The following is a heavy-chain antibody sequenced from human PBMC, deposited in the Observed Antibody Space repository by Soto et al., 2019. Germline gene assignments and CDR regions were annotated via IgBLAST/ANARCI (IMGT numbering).Heavy chain of an antibody. Sequence: QLQLQESGSGRVKPSQTLSLTCAVSGGSISSGGYSWSWIRQPPGKGLEWIGYIYHSGGTYYNPSLKSRVTISVDRSKNQFSMKLSSVTAADTAVYYCARTPDIWGQGTMVTVSS. CDR2: IYHSGGT. V-gene: IGHV4-30-2*01. J-gene: IGHJ3*02. CDR3: ARTPDI. CDR1: GGSISSGGYS.